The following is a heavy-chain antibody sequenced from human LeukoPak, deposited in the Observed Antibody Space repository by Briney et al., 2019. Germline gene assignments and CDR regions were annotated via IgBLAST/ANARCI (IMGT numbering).Heavy chain of an antibody. Sequence: SETLSLTCAVYGGSFSGYYWSWIRQPPGKGLEWIGEINHNGSTNYNPSLKSRVTISVDTSKNQFSLKLSSVTAADTAVYYCARGGYSGLTIWGQGTMVTVSS. CDR1: GGSFSGYY. CDR2: INHNGST. D-gene: IGHD5-12*01. J-gene: IGHJ3*02. CDR3: ARGGYSGLTI. V-gene: IGHV4-34*01.